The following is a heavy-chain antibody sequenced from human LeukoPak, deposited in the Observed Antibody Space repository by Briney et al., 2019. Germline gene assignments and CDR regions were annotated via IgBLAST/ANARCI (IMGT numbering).Heavy chain of an antibody. J-gene: IGHJ4*02. D-gene: IGHD1-26*01. CDR1: GFTFSSYG. Sequence: GGSLRLSCAASGFTFSSYGMHWVRQAPGKGLEWVAFIRFDGINKYYADSVKGRFTISRDNSKNTLYLQMNSLRPEDTAVYYCASGGTYSGYFSYWGQGALVIVSS. CDR3: ASGGTYSGYFSY. V-gene: IGHV3-30*02. CDR2: IRFDGINK.